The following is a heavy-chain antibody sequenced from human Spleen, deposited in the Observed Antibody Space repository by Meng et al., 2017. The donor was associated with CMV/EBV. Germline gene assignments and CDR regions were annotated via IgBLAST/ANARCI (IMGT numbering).Heavy chain of an antibody. CDR3: AKVPYSSGWSIFDY. CDR1: RFTFSSYA. CDR2: ISASGASP. Sequence: ASRFTFSSYAMSWVRQAPGKGLEWVSAISASGASPYYADSVKGRFAISRDNSKNRLYLQMKSLRVEDTAVYYCAKVPYSSGWSIFDYWGQGTLVTVSS. D-gene: IGHD6-19*01. J-gene: IGHJ4*02. V-gene: IGHV3-23*01.